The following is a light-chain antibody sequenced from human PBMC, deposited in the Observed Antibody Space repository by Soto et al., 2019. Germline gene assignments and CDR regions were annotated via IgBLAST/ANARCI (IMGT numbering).Light chain of an antibody. CDR3: QQRSNWPIT. V-gene: IGKV3-11*01. Sequence: EIPLTQSPGTLSLSPGERATLSCRASESVSSYLAWYEQRPGRAPRLLVYDASNRATGIAARFSGSGSGTDFTLTISSLEPEDVAVSYCQQRSNWPITFGQGTRLEIK. CDR1: ESVSSY. J-gene: IGKJ5*01. CDR2: DAS.